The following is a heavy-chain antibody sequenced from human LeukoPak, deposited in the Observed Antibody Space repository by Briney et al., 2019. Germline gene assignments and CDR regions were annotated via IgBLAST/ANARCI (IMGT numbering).Heavy chain of an antibody. V-gene: IGHV4-59*01. J-gene: IGHJ5*02. D-gene: IGHD6-13*01. CDR3: TRVDYSSSWYWFDP. Sequence: SETLSLTCTVSGVSISSYYWTWIRQPPGQGLEWIGYIYYSGSTNYNPSLKSRVTISVDTSKNQFSLKLSSVTAADTAVYYCTRVDYSSSWYWFDPWGQGTQVTVSS. CDR2: IYYSGST. CDR1: GVSISSYY.